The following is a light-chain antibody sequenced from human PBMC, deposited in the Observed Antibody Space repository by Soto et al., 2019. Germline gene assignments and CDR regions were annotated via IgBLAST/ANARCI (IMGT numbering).Light chain of an antibody. V-gene: IGKV3-20*01. CDR1: QSVSNDF. Sequence: EIVLTQSPGILSLSPGERATLSCRASQSVSNDFLAWYQQKPGQAPRLPIYGASTRATGIPARFSGSGSGTEFTLTISRLEPEDFAVYYCQQYGSSPQTFGQGTKVDIK. CDR3: QQYGSSPQT. CDR2: GAS. J-gene: IGKJ1*01.